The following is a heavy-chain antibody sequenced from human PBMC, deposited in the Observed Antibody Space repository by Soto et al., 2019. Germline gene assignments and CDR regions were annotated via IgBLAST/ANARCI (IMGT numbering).Heavy chain of an antibody. CDR2: IYYSGST. V-gene: IGHV4-31*03. CDR3: ARDSSGLPPPYYYGMDV. J-gene: IGHJ6*02. Sequence: SETLSLTCTVSGGSISSGGYYWSWIRQHPGKGLEWIGYIYYSGSTYYNPSLKSRVTISVDTSKNQFSLKLSSVTAADTAVYYCARDSSGLPPPYYYGMDVWGQGTTVTVSS. D-gene: IGHD6-19*01. CDR1: GGSISSGGYY.